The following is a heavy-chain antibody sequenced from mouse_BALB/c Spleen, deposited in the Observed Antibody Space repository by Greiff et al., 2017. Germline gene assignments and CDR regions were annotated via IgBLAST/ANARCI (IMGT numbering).Heavy chain of an antibody. Sequence: EVQLQQSGPELVKPGASVKIPCKASGYTFTDYNMDWVKQSHGKSLEWIGDINPNNGGTIYNQKFKGKATLTVDKSSSTAYMELRSLTSEDTAVYYCARSYDGYPSMDYWGQGTSVTVSS. CDR1: GYTFTDYN. J-gene: IGHJ4*01. CDR3: ARSYDGYPSMDY. CDR2: INPNNGGT. D-gene: IGHD2-3*01. V-gene: IGHV1-18*01.